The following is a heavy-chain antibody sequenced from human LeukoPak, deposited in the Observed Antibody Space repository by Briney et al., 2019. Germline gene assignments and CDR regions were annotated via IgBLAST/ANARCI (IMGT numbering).Heavy chain of an antibody. CDR3: ARGGYSGYDPTNWFDP. D-gene: IGHD5-12*01. J-gene: IGHJ5*02. Sequence: KPSEILSLTCTVSGGSISSYYWSWIRQPPGKGLEWIGYIYYSGSTNYNPSLKSRVTISVDTSKNQFSLKLSSVTAADTAVYYCARGGYSGYDPTNWFDPWGQGTLVTVSS. CDR1: GGSISSYY. CDR2: IYYSGST. V-gene: IGHV4-59*01.